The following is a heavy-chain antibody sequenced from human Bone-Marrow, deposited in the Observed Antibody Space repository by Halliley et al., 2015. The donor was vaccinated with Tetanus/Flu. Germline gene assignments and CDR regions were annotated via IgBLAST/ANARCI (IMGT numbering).Heavy chain of an antibody. CDR3: VRVLGSTPPV. D-gene: IGHD3-10*01. J-gene: IGHJ6*02. CDR2: ITPNRGTT. V-gene: IGHV1-2*02. Sequence: REWMGGITPNRGTTNHAPAFQGRVTLTRDTSINPAYMDLNRLKSDDPAVYYCVRVLGSTPPVWGRGTTVTVSS.